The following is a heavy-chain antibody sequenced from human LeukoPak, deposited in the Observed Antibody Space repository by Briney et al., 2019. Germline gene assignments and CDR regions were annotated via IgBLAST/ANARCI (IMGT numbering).Heavy chain of an antibody. CDR3: AKSGVTHFDY. CDR1: GFTLNSYA. CDR2: ISGTGGSV. D-gene: IGHD3-10*01. J-gene: IGHJ4*02. V-gene: IGHV3-23*01. Sequence: PGGSLRLSCAASGFTLNSYAMNWVRQAPGKGLEWVSSISGTGGSVYYAVSVKGRFTISRDHSKNILYLQMNSLRADDTAVYYCAKSGVTHFDYWGQGTLVTVSS.